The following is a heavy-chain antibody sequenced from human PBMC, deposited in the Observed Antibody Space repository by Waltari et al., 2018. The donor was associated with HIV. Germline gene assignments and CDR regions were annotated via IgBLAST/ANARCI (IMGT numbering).Heavy chain of an antibody. CDR1: GYTISDYG. D-gene: IGHD3-10*01. Sequence: QVHLVQYGDALRTPGASVRVSCKASGYTISDYGFNWVRQAPGQGLEWIGWISTYKGQIIYAPKFQDRIALTTDTPTSTAYLELRSLRSDDTALYYCARGENNEHDTTGSDHWGQGTLLTVSS. V-gene: IGHV1-18*04. CDR2: ISTYKGQI. J-gene: IGHJ4*02. CDR3: ARGENNEHDTTGSDH.